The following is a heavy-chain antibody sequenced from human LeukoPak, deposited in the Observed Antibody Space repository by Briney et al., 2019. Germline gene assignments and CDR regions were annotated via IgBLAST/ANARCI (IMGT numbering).Heavy chain of an antibody. CDR1: GGSFSSYY. D-gene: IGHD5-12*01. CDR2: MSYSGST. V-gene: IGHV4-59*01. J-gene: IGHJ5*02. Sequence: PSETLSLTCTVSGGSFSSYYWSWIRQPPGKGLEWIGYMSYSGSTNYNPSLKSRVTISVDTSKNQFSLKLSSLTAADTAVYYCARGGSGYDWFDPWGQGTLVTVSS. CDR3: ARGGSGYDWFDP.